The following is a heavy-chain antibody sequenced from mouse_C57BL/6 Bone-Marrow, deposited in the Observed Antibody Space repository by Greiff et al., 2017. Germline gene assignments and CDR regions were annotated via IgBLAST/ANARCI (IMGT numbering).Heavy chain of an antibody. CDR2: ISSGSSTI. J-gene: IGHJ4*01. CDR3: ARGGYYGSSFYCTMDY. D-gene: IGHD1-1*01. V-gene: IGHV5-17*01. CDR1: GFTFSDYG. Sequence: EVKLMESGGGLVKPGGSLKLSCAASGFTFSDYGMHWVRQAPEKGLEWVAYISSGSSTIYYADTVKGRFTLTSDNATNTPYLQMTSLRSEDTAMYYGARGGYYGSSFYCTMDYWGQGTTVTVSS.